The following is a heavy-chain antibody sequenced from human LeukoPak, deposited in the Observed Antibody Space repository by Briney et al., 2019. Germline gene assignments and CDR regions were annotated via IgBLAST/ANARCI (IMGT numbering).Heavy chain of an antibody. CDR3: AWELPSFDY. Sequence: PGGSLRLSCAASGLTFSIYAMSWVRQAPGRGLECVSTISVNGVSTHYADSVKGRFTISSDNSKNMLYLQMNSLRAEDTAVYYCAWELPSFDYWGQGTLVTVSS. V-gene: IGHV3-23*01. D-gene: IGHD1-26*01. J-gene: IGHJ4*02. CDR2: ISVNGVST. CDR1: GLTFSIYA.